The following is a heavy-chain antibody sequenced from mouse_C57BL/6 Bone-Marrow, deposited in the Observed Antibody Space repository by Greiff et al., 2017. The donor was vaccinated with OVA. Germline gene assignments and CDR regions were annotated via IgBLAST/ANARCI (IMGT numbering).Heavy chain of an antibody. V-gene: IGHV1-42*01. CDR3: ARAYYDVGVQDY. CDR2: INPSTGGT. J-gene: IGHJ4*01. Sequence: VQLQQSGPELVKPGASVKISCKASGYSFTGYYMNWVKQSPERSLEWIGEINPSTGGTTYNQKFKAKATLTVDKSSSTAYMQLKSLTSEDSAVYYCARAYYDVGVQDYWGQGTSVTVSS. D-gene: IGHD1-1*01. CDR1: GYSFTGYY.